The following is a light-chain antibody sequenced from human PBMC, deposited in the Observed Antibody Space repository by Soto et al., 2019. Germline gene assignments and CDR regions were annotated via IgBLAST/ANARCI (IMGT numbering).Light chain of an antibody. Sequence: QSALTQPASVSASPGQSITISCTGTSSDVGAYNYDSWYQQYPGEAPKVIIYDVSHRPAGVSNRFSGSKSGNTASLTISGLQTQDEADYYCSSYTRATTYGFGTGTRSPS. CDR2: DVS. CDR1: SSDVGAYNY. CDR3: SSYTRATTYG. J-gene: IGLJ1*01. V-gene: IGLV2-14*01.